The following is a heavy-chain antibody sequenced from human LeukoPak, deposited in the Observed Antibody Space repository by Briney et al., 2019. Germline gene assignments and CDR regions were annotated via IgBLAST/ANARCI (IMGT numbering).Heavy chain of an antibody. CDR2: IKSKTDGGTI. Sequence: GWSLRLSCAASGFTFTNVWMSWVRLAPGKGLEWVGRIKSKTDGGTIDYAAPVKGRFTISRDDSKKTLYPHMNSLKIEDTAVYYCTTDLTAPYWGQGTPVTVSS. CDR3: TTDLTAPY. V-gene: IGHV3-15*01. J-gene: IGHJ4*02. CDR1: GFTFTNVW. D-gene: IGHD3-9*01.